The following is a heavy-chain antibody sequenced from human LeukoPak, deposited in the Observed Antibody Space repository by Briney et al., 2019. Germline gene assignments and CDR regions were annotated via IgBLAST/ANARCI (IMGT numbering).Heavy chain of an antibody. V-gene: IGHV1-8*01. CDR1: GYTLTSYD. CDR3: ARVFSGTGTTYQYYGMDL. D-gene: IGHD1-7*01. Sequence: ASVKVSCKASGYTLTSYDINWVRQATGQGLEWMGGMNPICGKADYAPKFQGRVTMTRNTSISTAYMELSSLRSADTAVYYCARVFSGTGTTYQYYGMDLGARGTTFPVSS. CDR2: MNPICGKA. J-gene: IGHJ6*02.